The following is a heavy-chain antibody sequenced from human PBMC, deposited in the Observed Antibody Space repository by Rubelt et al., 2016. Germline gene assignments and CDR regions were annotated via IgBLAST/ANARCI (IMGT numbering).Heavy chain of an antibody. CDR1: GGSFSGYY. D-gene: IGHD1-26*01. J-gene: IGHJ4*02. CDR2: INHSGST. Sequence: QVQLQQWGAGLLKPSETLSLTCAVYGGSFSGYYWSWIRQPPGKGLEWIGEINHSGSTTYNPSLKSRVTISVDTSKNQFSLRRISVTAADTAVLYCARHPRDGNYYGFLTSWGQGTLVTVAS. V-gene: IGHV4-34*01. CDR3: ARHPRDGNYYGFLTS.